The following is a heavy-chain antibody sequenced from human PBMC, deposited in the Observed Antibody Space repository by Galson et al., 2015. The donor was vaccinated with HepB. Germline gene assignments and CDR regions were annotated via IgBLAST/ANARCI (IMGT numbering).Heavy chain of an antibody. J-gene: IGHJ4*02. CDR2: FYYSGST. CDR3: ARHHSPATEVDY. V-gene: IGHV4-39*01. D-gene: IGHD4-17*01. CDR1: GGSISSSIYY. Sequence: DTLSLTCTVAGGSISSSIYYWGWIRQPPGKGLEWIGSFYYSGSTYYNPSLKSRVTMSVDTSKNQFSLKLNSVTAADTALYFCARHHSPATEVDYWGQGTLVTVSS.